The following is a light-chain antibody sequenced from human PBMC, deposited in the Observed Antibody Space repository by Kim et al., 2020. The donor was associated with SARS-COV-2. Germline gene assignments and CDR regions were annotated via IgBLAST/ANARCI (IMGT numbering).Light chain of an antibody. J-gene: IGLJ2*01. Sequence: QGRTATTPGPRGNIERKNVHWYHHRPGKAPVLVIYGDAHRPSGIPERFSGSNSGNTATLTISRVGAGDEADYFCQVWDDSSCHGIFGGGTQLTVL. V-gene: IGLV3-21*03. CDR2: GDA. CDR3: QVWDDSSCHGI. CDR1: NIERKN.